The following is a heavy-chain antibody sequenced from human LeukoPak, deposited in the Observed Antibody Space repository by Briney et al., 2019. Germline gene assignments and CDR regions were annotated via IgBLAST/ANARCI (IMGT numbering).Heavy chain of an antibody. V-gene: IGHV4-4*09. J-gene: IGHJ4*02. CDR2: IYTSEST. Sequence: TDTLSLTRTVSADTMSGYNWRWLRQPRSKGLEWFAFIYTSESTDYNLSLRSRVAISVDTSKKQFSLWLTSVTAADTSMYYCARHFKSAASQRAFDYWGQGTLVTVCS. CDR1: ADTMSGYN. CDR3: ARHFKSAASQRAFDY. D-gene: IGHD6-13*01.